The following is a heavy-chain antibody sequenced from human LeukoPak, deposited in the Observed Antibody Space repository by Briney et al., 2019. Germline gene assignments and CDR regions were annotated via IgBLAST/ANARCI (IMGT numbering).Heavy chain of an antibody. Sequence: GGSLRLSCVASGFTFSGSAIHWVRQAAGKGLEWVGRIKSKTENYATAYAASVKGRFTVSRDDLKNTAYLQMNSLRAEDTAVYYCARGVGATRPYYFDYWGQGTLVTVSS. CDR3: ARGVGATRPYYFDY. CDR1: GFTFSGSA. J-gene: IGHJ4*02. D-gene: IGHD1-26*01. CDR2: IKSKTENYAT. V-gene: IGHV3-73*01.